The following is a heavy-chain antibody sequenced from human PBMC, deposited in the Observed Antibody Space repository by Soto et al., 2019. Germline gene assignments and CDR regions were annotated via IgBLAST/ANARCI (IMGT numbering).Heavy chain of an antibody. V-gene: IGHV3-30*18. CDR2: ISYDGNVA. D-gene: IGHD1-1*01. Sequence: QVQLVESGGGVVQPGRSLRLSCAASGFTFSNYGMHWVCQAPGRGPEWVIVISYDGNVAYYADSVKGRFTISRDNSKNALYLQMNSLRTEDTAMYYCAKEGPITNWYFDYWGQGTLVTVSS. J-gene: IGHJ4*02. CDR3: AKEGPITNWYFDY. CDR1: GFTFSNYG.